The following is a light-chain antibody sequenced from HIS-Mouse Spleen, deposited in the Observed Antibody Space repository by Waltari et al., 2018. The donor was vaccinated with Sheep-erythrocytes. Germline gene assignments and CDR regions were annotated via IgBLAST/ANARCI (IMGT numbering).Light chain of an antibody. CDR2: EGS. CDR1: SSDVGSYNL. CDR3: CSYAGSSTWV. Sequence: QSALTQPASVSGSPGQLITISCTGTSSDVGSYNLVPWYQQHPGKAPKLMIYEGSKRPSGVSNRFSGSKSGNTASLTISGLQAEDEADYYCCSYAGSSTWVFGGGTKLTVL. J-gene: IGLJ3*02. V-gene: IGLV2-23*01.